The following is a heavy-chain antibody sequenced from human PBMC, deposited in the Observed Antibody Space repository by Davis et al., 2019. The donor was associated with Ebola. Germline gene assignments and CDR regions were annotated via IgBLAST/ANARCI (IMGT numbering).Heavy chain of an antibody. D-gene: IGHD6-13*01. V-gene: IGHV1-46*01. CDR1: GYTFTSYY. J-gene: IGHJ4*02. CDR3: AREGQQLGVSEY. CDR2: TNPSGGST. Sequence: ASVKVSCKASGYTFTSYYMHWVRQAPGQGLEWMGITNPSGGSTSYAQKFQGRVTMTRDTSTSTVYMELSSLRSDDTAVYYCAREGQQLGVSEYWGQGTLVTVSS.